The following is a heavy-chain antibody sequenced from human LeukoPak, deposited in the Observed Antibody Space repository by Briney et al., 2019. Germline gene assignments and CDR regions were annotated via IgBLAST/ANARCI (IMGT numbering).Heavy chain of an antibody. CDR3: ARGQGHTSRQLVRYSYYYYYMDV. CDR2: INHRGST. Sequence: SETLSLTCAVYGESFSGYYWSWIRQPPGKGREWIGEINHRGSTNYNPSLKSRVTISVDTSKNQFSLKLSSVTAADTAVYYCARGQGHTSRQLVRYSYYYYYMDVWGKGTTVTVSS. CDR1: GESFSGYY. J-gene: IGHJ6*03. D-gene: IGHD6-13*01. V-gene: IGHV4-34*01.